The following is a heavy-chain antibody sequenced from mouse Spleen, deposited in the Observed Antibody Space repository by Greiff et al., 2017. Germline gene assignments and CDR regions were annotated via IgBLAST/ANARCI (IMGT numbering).Heavy chain of an antibody. CDR1: GYTFTDYE. Sequence: QVHVKQSGAELVRPGASVTLSCKASGYTFTDYEMHWVKQTPVHGLEWIGAIDPETGGTAYNQKFKGKAILTADKSSSTAYMELRSLTSEDSAVYYCTRRGFYYGSRDYWGQGTTLTVSS. V-gene: IGHV1-15*01. CDR3: TRRGFYYGSRDY. D-gene: IGHD1-1*01. J-gene: IGHJ2*01. CDR2: IDPETGGT.